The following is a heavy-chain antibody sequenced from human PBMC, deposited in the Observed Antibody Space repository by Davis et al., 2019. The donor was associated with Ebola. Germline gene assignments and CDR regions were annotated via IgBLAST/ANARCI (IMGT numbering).Heavy chain of an antibody. CDR3: AKGFGYSSSYFDY. V-gene: IGHV3-30-3*01. CDR2: TSYDGSNK. D-gene: IGHD6-6*01. CDR1: GFTFSSYA. J-gene: IGHJ4*02. Sequence: PGGSLRLSCAASGFTFSSYAMHWVRQAPGKGLEWVAVTSYDGSNKDYADSVKGRFTISRDNSKNTLYLQMNSLRAEDTAVYYCAKGFGYSSSYFDYWGQGTLVTVSS.